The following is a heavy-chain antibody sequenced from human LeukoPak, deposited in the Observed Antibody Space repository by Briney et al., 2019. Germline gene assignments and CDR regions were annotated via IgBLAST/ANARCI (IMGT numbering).Heavy chain of an antibody. CDR2: ISGSSGST. V-gene: IGHV3-23*01. CDR3: ARGFGYGEYISAY. CDR1: GFTFSSYA. J-gene: IGHJ4*02. Sequence: PGGSLRLSCAASGFTFSSYAMSWVRQAPGKGLEWVSAISGSSGSTYYADSGKGRFTISRDNAKNSLHLQMNSLRAEDTAVYYCARGFGYGEYISAYWGQGTLVTVSS. D-gene: IGHD4-17*01.